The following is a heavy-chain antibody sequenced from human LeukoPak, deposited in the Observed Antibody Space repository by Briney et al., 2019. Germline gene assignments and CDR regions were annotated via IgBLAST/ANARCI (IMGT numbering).Heavy chain of an antibody. CDR3: ARNEHYDSWSGYLGYFDY. CDR1: GFTFSRYW. D-gene: IGHD3-3*01. CDR2: IYHSGST. Sequence: GSLRLSCAASGFTFSRYWMSWVRQAPGKGLEWIGSIYHSGSTHYNPSLNSRVTMSVDTSKNQVSLKLSSVTAADTAVYYCARNEHYDSWSGYLGYFDYWGQGTLVTVSS. J-gene: IGHJ4*02. V-gene: IGHV4-38-2*01.